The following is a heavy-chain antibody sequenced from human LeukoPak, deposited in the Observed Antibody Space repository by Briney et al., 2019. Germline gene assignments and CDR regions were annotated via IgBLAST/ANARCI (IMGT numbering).Heavy chain of an antibody. CDR3: ARALYRGFDY. J-gene: IGHJ4*02. CDR2: ISSSSSYI. Sequence: GGSLRLSCAASRFTFSSYDMNWVRQAPGKGLEWVSSISSSSSYIYYADSVKGRFTISRDNAKNSLYLQMNSLRAEDTAVYYCARALYRGFDYWGQGTLVIVSS. V-gene: IGHV3-21*01. CDR1: RFTFSSYD. D-gene: IGHD2-8*01.